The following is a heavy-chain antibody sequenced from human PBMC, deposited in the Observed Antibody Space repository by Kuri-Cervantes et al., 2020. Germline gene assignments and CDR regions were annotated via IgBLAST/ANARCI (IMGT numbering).Heavy chain of an antibody. V-gene: IGHV1-18*01. J-gene: IGHJ4*02. Sequence: ASVKVSCKASGYTFTSYGISWVRQAPGQGLEWMGWISAYNGDTNYAQKIQGRVTMTTDTSTSTAYMELRSLRSDDAAVYYCARDSKGPQILEWLPNLFDYWGQGTLVTVSS. CDR1: GYTFTSYG. D-gene: IGHD3-3*01. CDR3: ARDSKGPQILEWLPNLFDY. CDR2: ISAYNGDT.